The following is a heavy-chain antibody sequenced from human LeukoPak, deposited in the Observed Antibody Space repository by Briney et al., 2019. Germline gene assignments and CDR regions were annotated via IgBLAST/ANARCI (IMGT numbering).Heavy chain of an antibody. CDR1: GFTFSSYA. Sequence: GGSLRLSCAASGFTFSSYAMHWVRQAPGKGLEWVAVISYDGSNKYYADSVKGRFTISRDNSKNTLYLQMNSLRTEDTAVYYCAKYNYGFDYWGQGTLVTVSS. CDR2: ISYDGSNK. D-gene: IGHD5-18*01. CDR3: AKYNYGFDY. J-gene: IGHJ4*02. V-gene: IGHV3-30*04.